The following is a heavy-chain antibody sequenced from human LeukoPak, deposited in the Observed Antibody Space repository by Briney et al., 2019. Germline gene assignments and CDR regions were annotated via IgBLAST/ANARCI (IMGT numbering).Heavy chain of an antibody. Sequence: GGSLRLSCAASGFTFSSYAMSWVRQAPGKGLEWVSAISGSGDSTYYADSVKGRFTISRDNSKNTLYLQMNSLRAEDTAVYYCAKDGSGYYFHYWGQGALVTVSS. J-gene: IGHJ4*02. V-gene: IGHV3-23*01. CDR2: ISGSGDST. CDR3: AKDGSGYYFHY. D-gene: IGHD3-22*01. CDR1: GFTFSSYA.